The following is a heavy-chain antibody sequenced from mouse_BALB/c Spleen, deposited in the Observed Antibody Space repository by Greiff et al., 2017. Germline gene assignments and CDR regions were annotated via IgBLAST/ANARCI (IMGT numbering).Heavy chain of an antibody. V-gene: IGHV5-17*02. J-gene: IGHJ4*01. Sequence: EVMLVESGGGLVQPGGSRKLSCAASGFTFSSFGMHWVRQAPEKGLEWVAYISSGSSTIYYADTVKGRFTISRDNPKNTLFLQMTSLRSEDTAMYYCATYGYDVGGYAMDYWGQGTSVTVSS. CDR2: ISSGSSTI. D-gene: IGHD2-2*01. CDR1: GFTFSSFG. CDR3: ATYGYDVGGYAMDY.